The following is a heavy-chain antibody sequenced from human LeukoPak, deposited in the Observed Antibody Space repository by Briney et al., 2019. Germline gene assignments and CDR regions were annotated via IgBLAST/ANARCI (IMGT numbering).Heavy chain of an antibody. CDR3: ASTYGDYLGWFDP. Sequence: SETLSLTCTVSGGSISSYYWSWIRQPPGKGLKWIGYIYYSGSTNYNPSLKSRVTISVDTSKNQFSLKLSSVTAADTAVYYWASTYGDYLGWFDPWGQGTLVTVSS. J-gene: IGHJ5*02. V-gene: IGHV4-59*01. CDR2: IYYSGST. CDR1: GGSISSYY. D-gene: IGHD4-17*01.